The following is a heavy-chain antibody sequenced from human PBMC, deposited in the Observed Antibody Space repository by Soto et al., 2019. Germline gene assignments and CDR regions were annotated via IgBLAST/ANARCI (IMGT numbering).Heavy chain of an antibody. Sequence: EEQLLESGGGLVQPGGSLRLSCAAYGFTFSTYSMSWVRQAPGKGLEWVSVISGSGSETYYADSVKGRFISSRDNSKNTLYLQMNTVTAEDTAVYYCAKDFLAATDRAFDIWGHGTLVTVSS. CDR2: ISGSGSET. D-gene: IGHD3-3*01. J-gene: IGHJ3*02. CDR3: AKDFLAATDRAFDI. CDR1: GFTFSTYS. V-gene: IGHV3-23*01.